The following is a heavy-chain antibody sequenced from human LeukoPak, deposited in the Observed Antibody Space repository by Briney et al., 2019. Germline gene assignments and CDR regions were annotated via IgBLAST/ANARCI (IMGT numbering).Heavy chain of an antibody. Sequence: GRSLRLSCAVSGITLSNYGMSWVRQAPGKGLEWVAGIGASGGGTNYADSVKGRFTISRDNPKNTLYLQMNSLRAEDTAVYFCAKRGVVIRVILVGFHKEAYYFDSWGQGALVTVSS. D-gene: IGHD3-22*01. CDR1: GITLSNYG. CDR2: IGASGGGT. J-gene: IGHJ4*02. CDR3: AKRGVVIRVILVGFHKEAYYFDS. V-gene: IGHV3-23*01.